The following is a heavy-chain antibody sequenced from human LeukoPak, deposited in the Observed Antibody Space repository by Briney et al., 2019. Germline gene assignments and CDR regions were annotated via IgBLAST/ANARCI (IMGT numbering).Heavy chain of an antibody. J-gene: IGHJ4*02. Sequence: SETLSLTCTVSGGSISSYYWSWIRQPAGKGLERIGRIYTSGSTNYNPSLKSRVTMSVDTSKNQFSLKLSSVTAADTAVYYCARAVTYYYDSSGYNYFDYWGQGTLVTVSS. CDR2: IYTSGST. CDR3: ARAVTYYYDSSGYNYFDY. V-gene: IGHV4-4*07. D-gene: IGHD3-22*01. CDR1: GGSISSYY.